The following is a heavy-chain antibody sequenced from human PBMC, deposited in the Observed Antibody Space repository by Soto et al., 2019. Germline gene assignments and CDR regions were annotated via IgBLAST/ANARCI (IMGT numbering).Heavy chain of an antibody. Sequence: QVQLVQSGADVKKPGSSVKVSCKASGGTFSSYAISWVRQAPGQGLEWMGGIIPIFGTANYAQKFQGRVTITADESTSTAYLELSSLRSQDTAVYYCARGMSMVRGVRKVLGMDVWGQGTTVTVSS. CDR2: IIPIFGTA. CDR1: GGTFSSYA. D-gene: IGHD3-10*01. CDR3: ARGMSMVRGVRKVLGMDV. J-gene: IGHJ6*02. V-gene: IGHV1-69*01.